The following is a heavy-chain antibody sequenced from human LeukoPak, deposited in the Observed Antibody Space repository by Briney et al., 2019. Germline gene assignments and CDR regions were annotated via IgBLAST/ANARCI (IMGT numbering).Heavy chain of an antibody. V-gene: IGHV1-24*01. D-gene: IGHD1-20*01. CDR3: ARGNRWRMGNWNDVGFDP. CDR1: GYTLTELS. J-gene: IGHJ5*02. Sequence: GASVKVSCKVSGYTLTELSMHWVRQAPGKGLEWMGGFDPEDGETIYAQKFQGRVTMTEDTSTDTAYMELSSLRSEDTAVYYCARGNRWRMGNWNDVGFDPWGQGTLVTVSS. CDR2: FDPEDGET.